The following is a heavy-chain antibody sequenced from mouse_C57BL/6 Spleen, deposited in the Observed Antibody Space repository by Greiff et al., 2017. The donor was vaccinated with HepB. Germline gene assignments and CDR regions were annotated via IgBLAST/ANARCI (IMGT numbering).Heavy chain of an antibody. D-gene: IGHD4-1*01. CDR3: ARLIAGTGAMDY. Sequence: QVQLKQPGAELVRPGSSVKLSCKASGYTFTSYWMHWVKQRPIQGLEWIGNIDPSDSETHYNQKFKDKATLTVDKSSSTAYMQLSSLTSEDSAVYYCARLIAGTGAMDYWGQGTSVTVSS. V-gene: IGHV1-52*01. J-gene: IGHJ4*01. CDR1: GYTFTSYW. CDR2: IDPSDSET.